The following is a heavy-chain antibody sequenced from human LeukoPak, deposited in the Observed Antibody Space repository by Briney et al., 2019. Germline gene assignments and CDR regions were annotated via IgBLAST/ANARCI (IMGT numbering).Heavy chain of an antibody. V-gene: IGHV1-69*06. CDR2: IIPIFGTA. J-gene: IGHJ6*03. CDR3: ARDRVKVGATVHLYYYYYYMDV. CDR1: GGTFSSYA. Sequence: GASVKVSCKASGGTFSSYAISWVRQAPGQGLEWMGGIIPIFGTANYAQKFQGRVTITADKSTSTAYMELSSLRSEDTAVYYCARDRVKVGATVHLYYYYYYMDVWGKGTTVTVSS. D-gene: IGHD1-26*01.